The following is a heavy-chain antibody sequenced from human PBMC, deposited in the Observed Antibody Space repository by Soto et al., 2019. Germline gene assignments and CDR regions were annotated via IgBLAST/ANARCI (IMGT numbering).Heavy chain of an antibody. V-gene: IGHV4-30-4*01. CDR2: IYYSGST. D-gene: IGHD2-15*01. CDR1: GGSISSGDYY. J-gene: IGHJ4*02. CDR3: AESTRGSYFDY. Sequence: SETLSLTCTVSGGSISSGDYYWSWIRQPPGKGLEWIGYIYYSGSTYYNQSLKSRVTISVDTSKNQFSLKLSSVTAADTAVYYCAESTRGSYFDYWGQGTPVTVSS.